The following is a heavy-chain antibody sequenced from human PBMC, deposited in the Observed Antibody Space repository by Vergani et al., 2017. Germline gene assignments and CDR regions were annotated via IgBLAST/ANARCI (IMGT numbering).Heavy chain of an antibody. J-gene: IGHJ6*02. D-gene: IGHD6-19*01. CDR1: GYTFTSYG. V-gene: IGHV1-18*01. CDR3: ARDQYSSGWSYYYYYGMDV. CDR2: ISAYNGNT. Sequence: QVQLVQSGAEVKKPGASVKVSCKASGYTFTSYGISWVRQAPGQGLEWMGWISAYNGNTNYAQKLQGRVTMTTDTSTSTAYMELRSLRSDDTAVYYCARDQYSSGWSYYYYYGMDVWGQGTTVTVSS.